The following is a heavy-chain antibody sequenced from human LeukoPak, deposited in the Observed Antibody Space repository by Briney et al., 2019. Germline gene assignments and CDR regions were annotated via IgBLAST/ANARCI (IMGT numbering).Heavy chain of an antibody. CDR1: GFTFSSYG. CDR3: ARDGALYYDFWSGYYTIDY. J-gene: IGHJ4*02. Sequence: PGGPLRLSCAASGFTFSSYGMHWVRQAPGKGLEWVAVIWYDGSNKYYADSVKGRFTISRDNSKNTLYLQMNSLRAEDTAVYYCARDGALYYDFWSGYYTIDYWGQGTLVTVSS. V-gene: IGHV3-33*01. CDR2: IWYDGSNK. D-gene: IGHD3-3*01.